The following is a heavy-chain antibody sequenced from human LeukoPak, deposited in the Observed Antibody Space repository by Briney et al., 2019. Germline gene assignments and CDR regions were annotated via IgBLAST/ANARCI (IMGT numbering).Heavy chain of an antibody. D-gene: IGHD3-10*01. CDR3: ARDPGDYFDY. Sequence: SSETLSLTCAVYGGSFSGYYWSWIRQPPGKGLEWIGEINHSGSTNYNLSLKSRVTISVDTSKNQFSLKLSSVTAADTAVYYCARDPGDYFDYWGQGTLVTVSS. CDR2: INHSGST. J-gene: IGHJ4*02. CDR1: GGSFSGYY. V-gene: IGHV4-34*01.